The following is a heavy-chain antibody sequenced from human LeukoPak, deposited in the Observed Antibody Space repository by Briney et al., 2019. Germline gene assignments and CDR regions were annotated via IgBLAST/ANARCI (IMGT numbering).Heavy chain of an antibody. J-gene: IGHJ4*02. CDR2: ISAYNGNT. CDR1: GYTFTSYG. D-gene: IGHD3-22*01. Sequence: VGSLRVSCKASGYTFTSYGISWVRQAPGEGLEWMGWISAYNGNTNYAQTLRGRVTMTTDTSTSTAYMELRSLRSDDTAVYYCARVGDSSGYYYDVFDYWGQGTLVTVSS. V-gene: IGHV1-18*01. CDR3: ARVGDSSGYYYDVFDY.